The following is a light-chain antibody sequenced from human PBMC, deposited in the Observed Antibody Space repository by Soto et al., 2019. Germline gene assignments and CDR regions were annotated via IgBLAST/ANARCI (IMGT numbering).Light chain of an antibody. CDR2: KAT. CDR1: QSIGSW. J-gene: IGKJ2*01. V-gene: IGKV1-5*03. CDR3: QQNKDFQYT. Sequence: DIQMTQSPSTLSASVGDGVTITCRASQSIGSWLAWYQQKPGKAPKLLIYKATNLQSGVPSRFSGSGSGTDFSLTISSLQPVDPATYFCQQNKDFQYTFGPGTKLE.